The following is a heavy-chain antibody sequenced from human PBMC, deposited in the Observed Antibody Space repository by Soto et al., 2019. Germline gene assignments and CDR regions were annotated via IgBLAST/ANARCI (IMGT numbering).Heavy chain of an antibody. V-gene: IGHV4-34*01. CDR1: GGSFSGYY. CDR2: INHSGST. CDR3: ARLYGSRGPFDY. D-gene: IGHD6-13*01. Sequence: PSETLSLTCAVYGGSFSGYYWSWIRQPPGKGLEWIGEINHSGSTNDNPSLKSRVTISEDTSKNQFSLKLSSVTAADTAVYYCARLYGSRGPFDYWGQGTLVT. J-gene: IGHJ4*02.